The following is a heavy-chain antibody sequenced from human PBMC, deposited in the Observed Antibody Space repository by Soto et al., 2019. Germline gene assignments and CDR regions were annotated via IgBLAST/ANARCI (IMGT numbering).Heavy chain of an antibody. CDR3: ARTAAAGKYYYGVDV. D-gene: IGHD6-13*01. V-gene: IGHV5-51*01. J-gene: IGHJ6*02. Sequence: EVQLVQSGAEVKKPGESLKISCKGSGYSFTSYWIGWVRQMPGKGLEWMGIIYPGDSDTRYSPSFQGQVTISADKSISTAYLQWSSLKASDSAMYYCARTAAAGKYYYGVDVWGQGTTVTVSS. CDR1: GYSFTSYW. CDR2: IYPGDSDT.